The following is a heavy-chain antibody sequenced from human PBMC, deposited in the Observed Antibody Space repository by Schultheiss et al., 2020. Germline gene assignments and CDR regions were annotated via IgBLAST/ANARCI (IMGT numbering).Heavy chain of an antibody. Sequence: GESLKISCAASGFTFSSYAMSWVRQAPGKGLEWVSAISGSGGSTYYADSVKGRFTISRDNSKNTLYLQMNSLRAEDTAVYYCAKAEDSSGYYRYFDYWGQGNLGTVSS. J-gene: IGHJ4*02. D-gene: IGHD3-22*01. V-gene: IGHV3-23*01. CDR2: ISGSGGST. CDR3: AKAEDSSGYYRYFDY. CDR1: GFTFSSYA.